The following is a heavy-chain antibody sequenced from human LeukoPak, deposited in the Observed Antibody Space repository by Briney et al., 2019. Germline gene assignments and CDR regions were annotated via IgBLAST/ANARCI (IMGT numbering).Heavy chain of an antibody. J-gene: IGHJ4*02. CDR3: ARYQYYYDSSGYPVDY. CDR1: GGTFSSYT. Sequence: SVKVSCKASGGTFSSYTISWVRQAPGQGLEWMGRIIPILGIANYAQKFQGRVTITADKSTSTAYMELSSLRSEDTAVYYCARYQYYYDSSGYPVDYRGQGTLVTVSS. D-gene: IGHD3-22*01. V-gene: IGHV1-69*02. CDR2: IIPILGIA.